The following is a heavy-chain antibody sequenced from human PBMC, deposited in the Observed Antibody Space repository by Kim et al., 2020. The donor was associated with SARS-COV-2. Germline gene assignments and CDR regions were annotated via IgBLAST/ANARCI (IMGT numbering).Heavy chain of an antibody. J-gene: IGHJ4*02. Sequence: SETLSLTCIVSGGSIGTYYWSWIRQSPGKGLEWIGYVHYSGNTNYNPSLKSRLTISVDTSKNQFSLRLSSVTAADTAVYYCATVYGGSRDYWGQGTLVTVSS. V-gene: IGHV4-59*01. CDR3: ATVYGGSRDY. CDR2: VHYSGNT. D-gene: IGHD2-15*01. CDR1: GGSIGTYY.